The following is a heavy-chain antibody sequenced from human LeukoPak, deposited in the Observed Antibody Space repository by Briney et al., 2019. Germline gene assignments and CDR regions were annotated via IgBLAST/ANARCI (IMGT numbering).Heavy chain of an antibody. V-gene: IGHV3-74*01. CDR1: GFAFRNYW. Sequence: GGSLRLSCVASGFAFRNYWMYWVRQAPGKGLVWVSRINSDGSTTNYADSVKGRFTISRDNAKNSLSLQMNSLRAEDAAVYYCVREESESYPFDSWGQGTLVIVSS. CDR2: INSDGSTT. J-gene: IGHJ4*02. D-gene: IGHD1-26*01. CDR3: VREESESYPFDS.